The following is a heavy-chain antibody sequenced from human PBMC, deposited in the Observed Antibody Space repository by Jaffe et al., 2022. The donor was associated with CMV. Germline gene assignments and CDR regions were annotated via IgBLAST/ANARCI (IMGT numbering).Heavy chain of an antibody. J-gene: IGHJ5*02. D-gene: IGHD3-22*01. CDR1: GFTFSSYW. Sequence: EVQLVESGGGLVQPGGSLRLSCAASGFTFSSYWMSWVRQAPGKGLEWVANIKQDGSEKYYVDSVKGRFTISRDNAKNSLYLQMNSLRAEDTAVYYCARGASSGYYYRMWFDPWGQGTLVTVSS. V-gene: IGHV3-7*03. CDR3: ARGASSGYYYRMWFDP. CDR2: IKQDGSEK.